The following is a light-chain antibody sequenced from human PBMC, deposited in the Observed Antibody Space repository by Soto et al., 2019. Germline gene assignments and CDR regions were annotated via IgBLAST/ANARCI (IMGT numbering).Light chain of an antibody. V-gene: IGLV2-23*01. CDR2: EGS. J-gene: IGLJ1*01. CDR3: CSYAGSSTYV. Sequence: QSVLTQPASVSGSTGQSITISCTGTSSDVGSYNLVSWYQQHPGKAPKLMIYEGSKRPSGVSNRFSGSKSGNTASLTISGLQAEDEADYYCCSYAGSSTYVFGTGTKLTV. CDR1: SSDVGSYNL.